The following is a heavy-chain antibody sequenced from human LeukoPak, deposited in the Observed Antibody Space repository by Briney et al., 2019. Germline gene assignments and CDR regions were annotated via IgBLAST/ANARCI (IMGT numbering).Heavy chain of an antibody. CDR3: ARVRGITEMAYFDY. V-gene: IGHV3-53*01. D-gene: IGHD3-10*01. CDR2: IYSGGNT. J-gene: IGHJ4*02. Sequence: GGSLRLSCAASGFTVSGKSMSWVRQAPGKGLEWVSVIYSGGNTYYADSVKGRFTISRDNSKNTMYLQMNSLRAEDTAVYYCARVRGITEMAYFDYWGQGTLVTVSS. CDR1: GFTVSGKS.